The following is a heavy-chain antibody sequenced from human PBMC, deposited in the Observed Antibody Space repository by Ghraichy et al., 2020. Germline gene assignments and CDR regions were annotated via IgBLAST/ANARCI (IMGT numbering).Heavy chain of an antibody. CDR3: ARDQEVRGVIMSRDYYYGMDV. J-gene: IGHJ6*02. V-gene: IGHV1-18*04. D-gene: IGHD3-10*01. Sequence: ASVKVSCKASGYTFTSYGISWVRQAPGQGLEWMGWISAYNGNTNYAQKLQGRVTMTTDTSTSTAYMELRSLRSDDTAVYYCARDQEVRGVIMSRDYYYGMDVWGQGTTVTVSS. CDR2: ISAYNGNT. CDR1: GYTFTSYG.